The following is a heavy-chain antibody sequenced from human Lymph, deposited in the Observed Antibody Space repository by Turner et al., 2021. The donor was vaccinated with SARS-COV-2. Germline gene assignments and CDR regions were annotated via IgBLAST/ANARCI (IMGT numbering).Heavy chain of an antibody. CDR2: INWNGGST. D-gene: IGHD7-27*01. CDR3: ARGTGAADY. Sequence: EVQLVESGGGVVRPVGSLRLSCAASGFTFDDYGMSWVRQAPGRGLELVSNINWNGGSTGYADSVKGRFTIARDNAKNSLYLQVNSLRAEDTALYHCARGTGAADYWGQGTLVTVSS. V-gene: IGHV3-20*01. J-gene: IGHJ4*02. CDR1: GFTFDDYG.